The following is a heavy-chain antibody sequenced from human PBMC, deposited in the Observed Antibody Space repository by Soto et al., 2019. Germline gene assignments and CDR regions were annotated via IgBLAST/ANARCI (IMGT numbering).Heavy chain of an antibody. Sequence: EVQLVESGGGLVQPGGSLTLSCTASGFNFNVSGVHWVRQASGKGLEWVGRIRSKSNNYATVYAESVKGRFTISRDDSKNTAYLQINSLRSEDTAVYYCTRTDLNSSNWFPWFDPWGQGTLVTVSS. CDR1: GFNFNVSG. CDR2: IRSKSNNYAT. CDR3: TRTDLNSSNWFPWFDP. V-gene: IGHV3-73*02. J-gene: IGHJ5*02. D-gene: IGHD6-13*01.